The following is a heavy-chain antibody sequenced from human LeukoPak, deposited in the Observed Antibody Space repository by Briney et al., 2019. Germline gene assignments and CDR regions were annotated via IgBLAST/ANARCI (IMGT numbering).Heavy chain of an antibody. D-gene: IGHD3-10*01. V-gene: IGHV1-8*01. CDR3: TRGSLSGSSRDY. Sequence: ASVRVSCKASGYTFTGYDINWVRQATGQGLEWMGWMNPYTGDTGYAPNFQGRVAMTRDTSIDTAYMQLTGLTSHDTAIYYCTRGSLSGSSRDYWGQGTLVTVSS. J-gene: IGHJ4*02. CDR1: GYTFTGYD. CDR2: MNPYTGDT.